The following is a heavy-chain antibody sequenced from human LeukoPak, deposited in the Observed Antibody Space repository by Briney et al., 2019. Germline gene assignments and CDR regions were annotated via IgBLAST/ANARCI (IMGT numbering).Heavy chain of an antibody. CDR1: GGTFSSYA. D-gene: IGHD3-3*01. CDR3: ARGALFGSGSPRVDYYYYYMDV. Sequence: SVKVSCKASGGTFSSYAISWVRQAPGQGLEWMGRIIPILGIANYAQKFQGRVTITADKSTSTAYMELSSLRSEDTAVYYCARGALFGSGSPRVDYYYYYMDVWGKGTTVTVSS. CDR2: IIPILGIA. V-gene: IGHV1-69*04. J-gene: IGHJ6*03.